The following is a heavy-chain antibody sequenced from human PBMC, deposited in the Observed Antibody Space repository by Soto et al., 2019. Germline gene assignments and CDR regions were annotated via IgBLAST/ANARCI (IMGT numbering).Heavy chain of an antibody. CDR2: ISSTGRRT. J-gene: IGHJ4*02. D-gene: IGHD3-3*01. CDR3: AKVANVGVVVEYFDH. CDR1: GFNFANYA. V-gene: IGHV3-23*01. Sequence: EVQLLESGGGLVQPGGSLRLSCGSSGFNFANYAMGWVRQAPGKGLEWVSGISSTGRRTYYADSVRGWFSISRDNSKNTVDLQINSLRAEDTAVYYCAKVANVGVVVEYFDHWGQGSLVTVSS.